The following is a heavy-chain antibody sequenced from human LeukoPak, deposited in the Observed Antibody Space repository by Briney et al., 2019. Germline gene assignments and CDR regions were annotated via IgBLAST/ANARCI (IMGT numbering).Heavy chain of an antibody. J-gene: IGHJ6*02. D-gene: IGHD3-10*01. V-gene: IGHV3-23*01. CDR1: GFTFSSYA. CDR2: ISGSGGST. CDR3: AKSRITMVRGVIGYYGMDV. Sequence: PGGSLRLSCAASGFTFSSYAMSWVRQAPGKGLEWVSAISGSGGSTYYADSVKGRFTISRDDSKNTLYLQMNSLRAEDTAVYYCAKSRITMVRGVIGYYGMDVWGQGTTVTVSS.